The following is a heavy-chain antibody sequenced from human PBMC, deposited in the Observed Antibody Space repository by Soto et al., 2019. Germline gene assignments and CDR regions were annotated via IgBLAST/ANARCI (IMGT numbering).Heavy chain of an antibody. CDR1: GVTLSNVW. CDR2: IKSKTDGGTT. D-gene: IGHD1-26*01. CDR3: TATNPSGSYYGCDY. V-gene: IGHV3-15*07. J-gene: IGHJ4*02. Sequence: PGGSLRLSCAAAGVTLSNVWMNWVRQATGKGPEWVGRIKSKTDGGTTDYAAPVKGRFTISRDDSKNTLYLQMNSLKTEDTAVYYCTATNPSGSYYGCDYWGQGTLVTV.